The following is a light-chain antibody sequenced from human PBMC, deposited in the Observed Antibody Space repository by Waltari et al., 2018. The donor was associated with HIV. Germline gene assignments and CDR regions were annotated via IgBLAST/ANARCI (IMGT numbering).Light chain of an antibody. Sequence: DIVMTQSPDSLAVSLGERATINCKSSQSVLYSSNNENYLAWYQQKPGPPPKLLIYWASTRESGVPDRFSGSGSGTDFTLTISSLQAEDVAVYYCQQYYSPPGWTFGQGTKVEIK. V-gene: IGKV4-1*01. CDR2: WAS. CDR1: QSVLYSSNNENY. J-gene: IGKJ1*01. CDR3: QQYYSPPGWT.